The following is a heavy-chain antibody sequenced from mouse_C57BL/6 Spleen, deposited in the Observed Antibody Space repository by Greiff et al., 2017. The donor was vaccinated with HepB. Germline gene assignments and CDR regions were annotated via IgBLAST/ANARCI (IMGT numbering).Heavy chain of an antibody. V-gene: IGHV5-4*01. CDR1: GFTFSSYA. J-gene: IGHJ3*01. D-gene: IGHD4-1*01. CDR3: AKLGRGFAY. Sequence: EVQVVESGGGLVKPGGSLKLSCGASGFTFSSYAMSWVRQTPEKRLEWVATISDGGSYTYYPDNVKGRFTISRDNAKNNLYLQMSHLKSEDTAMYYCAKLGRGFAYWGQGTLVTVSA. CDR2: ISDGGSYT.